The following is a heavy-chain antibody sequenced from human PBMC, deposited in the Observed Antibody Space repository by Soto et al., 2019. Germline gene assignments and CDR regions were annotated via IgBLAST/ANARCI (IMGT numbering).Heavy chain of an antibody. CDR3: TKASPDRHHMDV. J-gene: IGHJ6*02. CDR1: GFTFSKFV. CDR2: ITESGGDT. V-gene: IGHV3-23*01. Sequence: PVGSLRLSCAASGFTFSKFVMRWVRQTPGKGLEWVSTITESGGDTYYTDSVKGRFTISRDNSKNTLYLQMTSLRAEDTALYYCTKASPDRHHMDVWGQGTTVTVSS.